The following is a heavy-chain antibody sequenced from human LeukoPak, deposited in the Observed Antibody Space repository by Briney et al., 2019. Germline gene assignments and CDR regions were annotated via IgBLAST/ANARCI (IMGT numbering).Heavy chain of an antibody. CDR2: IRYDGSNK. D-gene: IGHD2-2*01. J-gene: IGHJ4*02. CDR3: ARDGVTVCSSTSCLPFDY. CDR1: GFTFSSYG. V-gene: IGHV3-30*02. Sequence: GGSLRLSCAASGFTFSSYGMHWVRQAPGKGLEWVAFIRYDGSNKYYADSVKGRFTISRDNSKNTLYLQMNSLRAEDTAVYYCARDGVTVCSSTSCLPFDYWGQGTLVTVSS.